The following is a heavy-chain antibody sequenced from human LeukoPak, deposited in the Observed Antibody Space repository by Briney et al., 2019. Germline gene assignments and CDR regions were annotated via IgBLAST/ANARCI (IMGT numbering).Heavy chain of an antibody. CDR1: GGSISSGTYY. J-gene: IGHJ5*02. CDR3: ARYNYDFWSGYSKWFDP. CDR2: IHTSGTT. Sequence: SETLSLTCTVSGGSISSGTYYWSWIRQPAGKGLEWIGRIHTSGTTNYNPSLKSRVTISVDTSKNQFSLKLSSVTAADTAVYYCARYNYDFWSGYSKWFDPWGQGTLVTVSS. D-gene: IGHD3-3*01. V-gene: IGHV4-61*02.